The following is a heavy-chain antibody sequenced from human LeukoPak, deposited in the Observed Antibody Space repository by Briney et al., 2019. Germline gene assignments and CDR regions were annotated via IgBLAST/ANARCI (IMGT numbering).Heavy chain of an antibody. D-gene: IGHD3-22*01. J-gene: IGHJ4*02. V-gene: IGHV3-23*01. CDR3: ASTKWFIGY. CDR1: GFSFGSSA. Sequence: GGSLRLSCAASGFSFGSSAMTWVRQAPGKGLEWVSAISGSGGGTYYADSVKGRFTISRDNSKNTLYLQMNSLRAEDTAVYYCASTKWFIGYWGQGTLVTVSS. CDR2: ISGSGGGT.